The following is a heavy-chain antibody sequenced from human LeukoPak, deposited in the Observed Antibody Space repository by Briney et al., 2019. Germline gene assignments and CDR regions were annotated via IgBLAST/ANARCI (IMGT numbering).Heavy chain of an antibody. D-gene: IGHD2-15*01. Sequence: SETLSLTCTVSGGSIYSSNSYWAWIRQSPGQGLEWIGSIFYGGSTFYNPSLKRRATISVDTSKNQFSLNLTSVTAADTAVYYCARDPRHGYCSGGSCYYYYGMDVWGQGTTVTVSS. J-gene: IGHJ6*02. CDR3: ARDPRHGYCSGGSCYYYYGMDV. V-gene: IGHV4-39*07. CDR2: IFYGGST. CDR1: GGSIYSSNSY.